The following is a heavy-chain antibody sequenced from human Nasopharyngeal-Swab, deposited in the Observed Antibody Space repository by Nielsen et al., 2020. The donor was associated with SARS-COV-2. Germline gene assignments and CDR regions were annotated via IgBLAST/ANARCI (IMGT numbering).Heavy chain of an antibody. J-gene: IGHJ4*02. D-gene: IGHD5-18*01. V-gene: IGHV3-33*01. Sequence: GESLKISYAASGFTFSSYGMHWVRQAPGKGLEWVAVIWYDGSNKYYADSVKGRFTISRDNSKNTLYLQMNSLRAEDTAVYYCARDAHSYGFDYWGQGTLVTVSS. CDR3: ARDAHSYGFDY. CDR2: IWYDGSNK. CDR1: GFTFSSYG.